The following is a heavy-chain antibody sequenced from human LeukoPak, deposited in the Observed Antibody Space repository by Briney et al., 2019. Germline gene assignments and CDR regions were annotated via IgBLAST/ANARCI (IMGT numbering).Heavy chain of an antibody. J-gene: IGHJ4*02. Sequence: SETLSLTCTVSGGSISSGDYYWSWIRQPPGKGLEWIGYIYYSGITNYNPSLKSRVTISVDTSKNQFSLKLSSVTAADTAVYYCARVRGCSSTTCYADFDYWGQGTLVTVSS. D-gene: IGHD2-2*01. V-gene: IGHV4-61*08. CDR1: GGSISSGDYY. CDR2: IYYSGIT. CDR3: ARVRGCSSTTCYADFDY.